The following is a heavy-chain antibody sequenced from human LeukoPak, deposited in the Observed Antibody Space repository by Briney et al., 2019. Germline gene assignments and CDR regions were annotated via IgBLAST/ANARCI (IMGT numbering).Heavy chain of an antibody. CDR1: GFTFGDYA. Sequence: GGSLRLSCTAPGFTFGDYAMSWVRQAPGKGLEWVGFIRSKAYGGTTEYAASVKGRFTISRDDSKSIAYLQMNSLKTEDTAVYYCTRYSVPWELTQDPMYYFDYWGQGTLVTVSS. CDR3: TRYSVPWELTQDPMYYFDY. J-gene: IGHJ4*02. D-gene: IGHD1-26*01. V-gene: IGHV3-49*04. CDR2: IRSKAYGGTT.